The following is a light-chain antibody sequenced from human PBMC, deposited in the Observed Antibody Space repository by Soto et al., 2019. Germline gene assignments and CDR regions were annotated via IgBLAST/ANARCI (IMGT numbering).Light chain of an antibody. CDR1: SSDVGGYNY. J-gene: IGLJ2*01. CDR3: SSYAGSNNYVV. V-gene: IGLV2-8*01. CDR2: EVS. Sequence: QSALTQPPSASGSPGQSVTISCTGTSSDVGGYNYVSWYQQHPGKAPKLMISEVSERPSGVPDRFSGSKSDNTASLTVSGLQAEDEADYYCSSYAGSNNYVVFGGGTKVTVL.